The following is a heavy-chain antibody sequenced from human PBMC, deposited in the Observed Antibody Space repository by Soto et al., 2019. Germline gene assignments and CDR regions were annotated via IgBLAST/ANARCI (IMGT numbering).Heavy chain of an antibody. J-gene: IGHJ6*02. Sequence: GGSLRLSCAASGFTFSSYGMHWVRQAPGKGLEWVAVIWYDGSNKYYADSVKGRFTISGDNSKNTLYLQMNSLGAEDTAVYYCARDPTYYDFWSGYQTPIGYYGMDVWGQGTTVTVSS. CDR2: IWYDGSNK. V-gene: IGHV3-33*01. CDR1: GFTFSSYG. CDR3: ARDPTYYDFWSGYQTPIGYYGMDV. D-gene: IGHD3-3*01.